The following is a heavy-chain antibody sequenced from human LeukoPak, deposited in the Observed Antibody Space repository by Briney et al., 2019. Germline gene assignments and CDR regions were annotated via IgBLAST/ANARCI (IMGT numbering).Heavy chain of an antibody. V-gene: IGHV3-23*01. Sequence: PGGSLRLSCAASGITFSSYAMSWVRQAPGKGLEWVSIISSGSGSTFYADSVKGRFTISRDNSKNTLFLQMNSLRAEDTAVYYCAKGVFYAKNYLDSSGYYSYFDDWGQGTLVTVSS. D-gene: IGHD3-22*01. CDR2: ISSGSGST. CDR3: AKGVFYAKNYLDSSGYYSYFDD. CDR1: GITFSSYA. J-gene: IGHJ4*02.